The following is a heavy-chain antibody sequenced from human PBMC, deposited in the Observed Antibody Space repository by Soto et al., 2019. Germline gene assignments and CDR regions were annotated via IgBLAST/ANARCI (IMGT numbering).Heavy chain of an antibody. V-gene: IGHV3-9*01. CDR3: AKGYRLVFGVVLGTGMDV. J-gene: IGHJ6*02. CDR1: GFTFDDYA. CDR2: ISWNSGSI. Sequence: EVQLVESGGGLVQPGRSLRLSCAASGFTFDDYAMHWVRQAPGKGLEWVSGISWNSGSIGYADSVKGQFTISRDNAKNSLYLQMNSLRAEDTALYYCAKGYRLVFGVVLGTGMDVWGQGTTVTVSS. D-gene: IGHD3-3*01.